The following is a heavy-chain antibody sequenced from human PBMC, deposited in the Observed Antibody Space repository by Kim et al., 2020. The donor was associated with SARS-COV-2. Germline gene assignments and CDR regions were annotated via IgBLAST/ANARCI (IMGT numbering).Heavy chain of an antibody. CDR1: GFTFSSYG. CDR2: IWYDGSNK. V-gene: IGHV3-33*01. CDR3: ARDGSAYRSGWYGFARLYYYYGMDV. D-gene: IGHD6-19*01. Sequence: GGSLRLSCAASGFTFSSYGMHWVRQAPGKGLEWVAVIWYDGSNKYYADSVKGRFTISRDNSKNTLYLQMNSLRAEDTAVYYCARDGSAYRSGWYGFARLYYYYGMDVWGQGTTVTVSS. J-gene: IGHJ6*02.